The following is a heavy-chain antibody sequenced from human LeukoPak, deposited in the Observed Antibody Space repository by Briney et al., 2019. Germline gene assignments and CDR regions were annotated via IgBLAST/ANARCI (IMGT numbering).Heavy chain of an antibody. CDR2: ISGSGSSGGST. V-gene: IGHV3-23*01. J-gene: IGHJ4*02. Sequence: GGSLRLSCVASGFTFSSYAMSWVRQAPGKGLEWVSAISGSGSSGGSTYYADSVKGRFTISRDNSKNTLYLQMNSLRAEDTAVYYCARDPIRGDGHTWDSWGQGTLVTVSS. CDR3: ARDPIRGDGHTWDS. CDR1: GFTFSSYA. D-gene: IGHD5-24*01.